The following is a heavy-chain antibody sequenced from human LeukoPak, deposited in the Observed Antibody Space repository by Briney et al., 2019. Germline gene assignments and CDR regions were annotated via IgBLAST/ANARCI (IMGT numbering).Heavy chain of an antibody. CDR2: ISSSSSYI. Sequence: PGGSLRLSCAASGFTFSSYSMNWVRQAPGKGLEWVSSISSSSSYIYYADSMKGRFTISRDNAKNSLYLQMNSLRAEDTAVYYCARRDGYNTFYFEYWGQGTLVTVSS. CDR3: ARRDGYNTFYFEY. V-gene: IGHV3-21*01. J-gene: IGHJ4*02. CDR1: GFTFSSYS. D-gene: IGHD5-24*01.